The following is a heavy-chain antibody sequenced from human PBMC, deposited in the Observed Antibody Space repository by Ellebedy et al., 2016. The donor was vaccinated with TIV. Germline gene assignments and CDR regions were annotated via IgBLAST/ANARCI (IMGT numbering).Heavy chain of an antibody. V-gene: IGHV1-2*02. CDR2: INPNSGGT. CDR1: GGTFSSYA. Sequence: ASVKVSCXASGGTFSSYAISWVRQAPGQGLEWMGWINPNSGGTNYAQKFQGRVTMTRDTSISTAYMELSRLRSDDTAVYYCARDSDITGTFDYWGQGTLVTVSS. CDR3: ARDSDITGTFDY. J-gene: IGHJ4*02. D-gene: IGHD1-20*01.